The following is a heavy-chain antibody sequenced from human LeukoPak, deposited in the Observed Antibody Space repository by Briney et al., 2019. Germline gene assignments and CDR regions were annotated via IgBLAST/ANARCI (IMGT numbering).Heavy chain of an antibody. V-gene: IGHV3-21*01. J-gene: IGHJ4*02. Sequence: GGSLRLSCAASGFTFSSYSMNWVRQAPGKGLEWVSSISSSSSYIYYADSVKGRFTISRDNAKNSLYLQMNSLRAEDTAVYYCARETDLGYCSSTSCSTFDYWGQGTLVTVSS. CDR2: ISSSSSYI. D-gene: IGHD2-2*02. CDR1: GFTFSSYS. CDR3: ARETDLGYCSSTSCSTFDY.